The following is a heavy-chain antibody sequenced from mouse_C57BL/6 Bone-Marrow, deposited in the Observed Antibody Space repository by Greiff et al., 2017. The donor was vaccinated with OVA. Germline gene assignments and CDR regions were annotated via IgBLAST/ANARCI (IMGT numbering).Heavy chain of an antibody. Sequence: VQLQQPGAELVKPGASVKLSCKASGYTFTSYWMHWVKQRPGQGLEWIGMIHPNSGSTNYNEKFKSKATLTVDKSSSTAYMQLSSLTSEDSAVYYCARRDYTTYFDVWGTGTTVTVSS. CDR3: ARRDYTTYFDV. CDR1: GYTFTSYW. D-gene: IGHD2-4*01. CDR2: IHPNSGST. V-gene: IGHV1-64*01. J-gene: IGHJ1*03.